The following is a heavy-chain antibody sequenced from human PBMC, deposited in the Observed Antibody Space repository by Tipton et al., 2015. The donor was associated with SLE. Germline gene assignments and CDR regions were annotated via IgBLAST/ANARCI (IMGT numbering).Heavy chain of an antibody. CDR1: GFTFSSYA. V-gene: IGHV3-30*04. CDR2: ISYDGSNK. CDR3: ARADIFGGGNPPFDY. J-gene: IGHJ4*02. D-gene: IGHD3-9*01. Sequence: SLRLSCAASGFTFSSYAMHWVRQAPGKGLEWVAVISYDGSNKYYADSVKGRFTIPRDNSKNTLYLQMNSLRAEDTAVYYCARADIFGGGNPPFDYWGQGTLVTVSS.